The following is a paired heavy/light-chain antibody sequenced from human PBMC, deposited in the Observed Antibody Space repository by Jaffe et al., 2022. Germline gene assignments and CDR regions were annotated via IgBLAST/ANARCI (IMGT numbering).Light chain of an antibody. V-gene: IGLV1-47*01. J-gene: IGLJ3*02. CDR1: SSNIGSNY. Sequence: QSVLTQPPSASGTPGQRVTISCSGSSSNIGSNYVYWYQQLPGTAPKLLIYRNNQRPSGVPDRFSGSKSGTSASLAISGLRSEDEADYYCAAWDDSLSGGVFGGGTKLTVL. CDR2: RNN. CDR3: AAWDDSLSGGV.
Heavy chain of an antibody. CDR3: ASGITIFGVVMKGWFDP. J-gene: IGHJ5*02. D-gene: IGHD3-3*01. CDR2: ISSSGSTI. V-gene: IGHV3-11*01. CDR1: GFTFSDYY. Sequence: QVQLVESGGGLVKPGGSLRLSCAASGFTFSDYYMSWIRQAPGKGLEWVSYISSSGSTIYYADSVKGRFTISRDNAKNSLYLQMNSLRAEDTAVYYCASGITIFGVVMKGWFDPWGQGTLVTVSS.